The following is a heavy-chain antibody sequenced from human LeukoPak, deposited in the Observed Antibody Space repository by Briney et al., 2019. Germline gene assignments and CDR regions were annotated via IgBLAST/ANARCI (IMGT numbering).Heavy chain of an antibody. CDR3: ARVLEGYCSGGSCKLFDY. D-gene: IGHD2-15*01. CDR1: GGSISSGDYY. Sequence: KPSETLSLTCTVSGGSISSGDYYWSWIRQPPGKGLEWIGYIYYSGSTYYNPSLRSRVTISVDTSKNQFSPKLSSVTAADTAVYYCARVLEGYCSGGSCKLFDYWGQGTLVTVSS. CDR2: IYYSGST. J-gene: IGHJ4*02. V-gene: IGHV4-30-4*01.